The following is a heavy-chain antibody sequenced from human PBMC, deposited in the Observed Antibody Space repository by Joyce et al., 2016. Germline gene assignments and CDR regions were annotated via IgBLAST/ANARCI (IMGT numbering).Heavy chain of an antibody. J-gene: IGHJ4*02. CDR1: GFTFDDYA. CDR3: ARIAARSRVDY. D-gene: IGHD6-6*01. CDR2: ISWNSGSI. Sequence: EVQLVESGGGLVQPGRSLRRSCAASGFTFDDYAMHWVRQAPGKGLEWVSGISWNSGSIVYADSVKGRFTISRDNAKNSLYLQMNSLRAEDTALYYCARIAARSRVDYWGQGTLVTVSS. V-gene: IGHV3-9*01.